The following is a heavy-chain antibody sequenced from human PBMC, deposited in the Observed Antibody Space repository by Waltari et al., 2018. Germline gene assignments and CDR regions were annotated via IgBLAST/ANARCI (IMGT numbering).Heavy chain of an antibody. D-gene: IGHD3-16*02. CDR3: ARGRADYVWGSYRPNWFDP. V-gene: IGHV1-8*01. J-gene: IGHJ5*02. CDR1: GYTFTSYD. CDR2: MNPNSGNT. Sequence: QVQLVQSGAEVKKPGASVKVSCKASGYTFTSYDINWVRQATGQGLEWMGWMNPNSGNTGYAQKFQGRVTMTRNTSISTAYMELSSLRSEDTAVYYCARGRADYVWGSYRPNWFDPWGQGTLVIVSS.